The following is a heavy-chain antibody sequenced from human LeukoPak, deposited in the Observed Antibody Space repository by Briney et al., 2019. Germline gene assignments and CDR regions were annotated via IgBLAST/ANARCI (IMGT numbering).Heavy chain of an antibody. J-gene: IGHJ1*01. CDR2: ISWNSGSI. V-gene: IGHV3-9*01. CDR1: GFTFDDYA. D-gene: IGHD6-13*01. CDR3: ATPAAGPRAEYSQH. Sequence: PGGSLRLSCAASGFTFDDYAMHWVRQAPGKGLEWVSGISWNSGSIDYADSVKGRFTISRDNAKNSLYLQMNSLRVEDTAVYYCATPAAGPRAEYSQHWGQGTLVTVSS.